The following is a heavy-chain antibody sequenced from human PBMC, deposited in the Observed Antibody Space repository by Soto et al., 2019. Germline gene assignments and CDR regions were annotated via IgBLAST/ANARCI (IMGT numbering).Heavy chain of an antibody. Sequence: QAQLEQSGSELKRPGASVRVSCRTPDETFTSYGITWVRQAPGRGLEWGGWLSVYYGKTQIAQKFQGRVTLATDTSMTTGYMEVRSLTSDDTAVYFCARAAWGGAQRLLSEMTRGQFNYMDVWGLGTPVTVSS. CDR2: LSVYYGKT. CDR3: ARAAWGGAQRLLSEMTRGQFNYMDV. D-gene: IGHD2-8*02. CDR1: DETFTSYG. J-gene: IGHJ6*03. V-gene: IGHV1-18*04.